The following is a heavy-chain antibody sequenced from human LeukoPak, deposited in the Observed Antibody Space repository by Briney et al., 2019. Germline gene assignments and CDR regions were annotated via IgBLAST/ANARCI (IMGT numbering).Heavy chain of an antibody. CDR3: SNGIYSSSY. CDR2: IKQDGSQQ. CDR1: GLTFTRYW. Sequence: GSLRLSCATSGLTFTRYWMSWIRQAPGKGLEWVANIKQDGSQQYYLDSVEGRFTISRDNAKNSLYLQMNNLRAEDTAVYYCSNGIYSSSYWGQGTLVTVSS. J-gene: IGHJ4*02. V-gene: IGHV3-7*01. D-gene: IGHD6-6*01.